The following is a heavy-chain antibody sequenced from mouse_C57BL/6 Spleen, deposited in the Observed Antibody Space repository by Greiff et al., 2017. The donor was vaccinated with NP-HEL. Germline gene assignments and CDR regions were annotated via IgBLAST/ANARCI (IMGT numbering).Heavy chain of an antibody. D-gene: IGHD2-5*01. CDR3: AREEAYYSNFYGYAMDY. V-gene: IGHV3-6*01. CDR2: ISYDGSN. CDR1: GYSITSGYY. Sequence: EVQLVESGPGLVKPSQSLSLTCSVTGYSITSGYYWNWIRQFPGNKLEWMGYISYDGSNNYNPSLKNRISITRDTSKNQFFLKLNSVTTEDTATYYCAREEAYYSNFYGYAMDYWGQGTSVTVSS. J-gene: IGHJ4*01.